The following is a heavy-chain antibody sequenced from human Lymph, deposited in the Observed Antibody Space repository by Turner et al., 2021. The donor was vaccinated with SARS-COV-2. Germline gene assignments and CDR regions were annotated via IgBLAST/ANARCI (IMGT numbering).Heavy chain of an antibody. J-gene: IGHJ4*02. CDR1: GFPFSSYA. Sequence: EVQLLESGGGLVQPGGSLRLSCAASGFPFSSYAMSWVRQAPGKGLGWVSGISGSGGSTYYADSVKGRFTISRDNSKNTLYLQMNSLRAEDTAVYYCAKNEMAMIVVVITLFDYWGQGTLVTVSS. CDR3: AKNEMAMIVVVITLFDY. CDR2: ISGSGGST. V-gene: IGHV3-23*01. D-gene: IGHD3-22*01.